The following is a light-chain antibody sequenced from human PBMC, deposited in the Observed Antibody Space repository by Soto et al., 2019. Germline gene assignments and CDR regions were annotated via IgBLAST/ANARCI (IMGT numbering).Light chain of an antibody. CDR2: EVD. Sequence: QSALTQPASVSGSPGQSITISCTGTGSDIGYFNYVSWYQQQPGKAPKLMIYEVDNRPSGVSIRFSGSKSGSTASLTISGLQAEDEADYCCKSYAVGSTYVFGTGTKLTVL. CDR1: GSDIGYFNY. CDR3: KSYAVGSTYV. J-gene: IGLJ1*01. V-gene: IGLV2-14*01.